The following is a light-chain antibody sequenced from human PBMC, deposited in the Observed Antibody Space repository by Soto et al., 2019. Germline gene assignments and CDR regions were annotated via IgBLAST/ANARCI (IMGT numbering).Light chain of an antibody. CDR3: SSYTSSSTPWV. V-gene: IGLV2-14*01. CDR1: SNNVDDYKY. Sequence: QSALTQPASVSGSPGQSITISCTGTSNNVDDYKYVSWYQQHPGKAPKLLIYEVNNRPSGVSNRFSGSKSGNTASLTISGLQAEDEADYYCSSYTSSSTPWVFGGGTKLTVL. CDR2: EVN. J-gene: IGLJ3*02.